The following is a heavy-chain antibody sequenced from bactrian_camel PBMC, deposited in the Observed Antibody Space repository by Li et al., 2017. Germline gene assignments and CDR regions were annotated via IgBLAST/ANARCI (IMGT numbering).Heavy chain of an antibody. CDR1: GITSSTNC. CDR3: SSSTVEAGTAVDFGY. Sequence: HVQLVESGGGLVQPGGSLTLSCAASGITSSTNCIGWFRQAPGKEREGVATIATGGGVTYYADSMKGRFTISRDNATNTVYLQMNSLKAEDAAVYYCSSSTVEAGTAVDFGYWGQGTHVTVS. CDR2: IATGGGVT. J-gene: IGHJ6*01. V-gene: IGHV3S54*01. D-gene: IGHD6*01.